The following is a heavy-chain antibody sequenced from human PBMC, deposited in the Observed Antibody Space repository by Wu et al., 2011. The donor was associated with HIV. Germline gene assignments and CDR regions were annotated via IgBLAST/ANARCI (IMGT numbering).Heavy chain of an antibody. CDR1: GYTFDNYG. D-gene: IGHD2-15*01. J-gene: IGHJ4*02. CDR2: VSGYNGDT. V-gene: IGHV1-18*01. CDR3: ARGFYSQADY. Sequence: QVQLVQSGDEVKKPGASVKVSCKASGYTFDNYGITWVRQAPGQGLEWMGWVSGYNGDTNYPRWLQGRVTMTTDTSTSTVYMEMRGLRSDDTAVYYCARGFYSQADYWGQGTLVTVS.